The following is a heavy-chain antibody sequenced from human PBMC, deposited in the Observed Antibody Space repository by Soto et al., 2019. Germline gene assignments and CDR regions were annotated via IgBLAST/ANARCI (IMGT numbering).Heavy chain of an antibody. CDR3: ARGAVYSSSWLPWFVP. J-gene: IGHJ5*02. D-gene: IGHD6-13*01. CDR2: MNPNSGNT. CDR1: GYTFTSYG. Sequence: ASVKVSCXASGYTFTSYGINWVQQAIRQGLAWMGWMNPNSGNTGYAQKFQGRVTMTRNTSISTAYMDLSSLRSEDTAVYYCARGAVYSSSWLPWFVPWGQGTLVTVSS. V-gene: IGHV1-8*02.